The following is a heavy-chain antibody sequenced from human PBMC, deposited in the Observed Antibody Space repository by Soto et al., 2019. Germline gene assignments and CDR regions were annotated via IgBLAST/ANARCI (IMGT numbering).Heavy chain of an antibody. CDR3: ARRSSSSTFDY. CDR1: GFTFSSYA. J-gene: IGHJ4*02. D-gene: IGHD6-6*01. Sequence: EVQLLESGGGLVQPGESLRLSCAASGFTFSSYAMSWVRQAPGKGLEWVSVISGSDDTTYYADSVKGRFTISRDNSQNTLYLQMYSLRAEDTAVYYCARRSSSSTFDYWVQGTLVTVSS. CDR2: ISGSDDTT. V-gene: IGHV3-23*01.